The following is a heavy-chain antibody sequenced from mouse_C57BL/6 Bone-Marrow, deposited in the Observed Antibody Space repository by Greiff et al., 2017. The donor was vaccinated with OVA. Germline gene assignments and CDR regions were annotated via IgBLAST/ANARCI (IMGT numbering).Heavy chain of an antibody. V-gene: IGHV5-16*01. Sequence: EVNLVESEGGLVQPGSSMKLSCTASGFTFSDYYMAWVRQVPEKGLEWVANINSDGSSTYYLASFKSRFSISRDKAKNILYLQMSSLKSEDTATYYCARGAYGNYVDWDYWGQGTTLTVSS. J-gene: IGHJ2*01. CDR3: ARGAYGNYVDWDY. D-gene: IGHD2-1*01. CDR1: GFTFSDYY. CDR2: INSDGSST.